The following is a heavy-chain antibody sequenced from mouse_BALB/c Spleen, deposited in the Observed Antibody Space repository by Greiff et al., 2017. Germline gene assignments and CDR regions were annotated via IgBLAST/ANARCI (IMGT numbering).Heavy chain of an antibody. Sequence: EVQLVESGGDLVKPGGSLKLSCAASGFTFSSYGMSWVRQTPDKRLEWVATISSGGSYTYYPDSVKGRFTISRDNAKNTLYLQMSSLKSEDTAMYYCARGHGSSYGYFDVWGAGTTVTVSS. CDR1: GFTFSSYG. J-gene: IGHJ1*01. V-gene: IGHV5-6*01. CDR3: ARGHGSSYGYFDV. D-gene: IGHD1-1*01. CDR2: ISSGGSYT.